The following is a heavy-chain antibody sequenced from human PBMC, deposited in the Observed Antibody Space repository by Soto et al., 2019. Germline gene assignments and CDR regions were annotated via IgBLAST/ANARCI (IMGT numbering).Heavy chain of an antibody. J-gene: IGHJ4*02. Sequence: GGSLRLSCAASGFIFSDHHMDWVRQAPGKGLEWVGRTRNKANSHTTEYAASVKGRFTISRDDSKNSLYLQMNSLKIEDTAVYYCARATTVTDYWGQGTLVTVSS. CDR3: ARATTVTDY. CDR1: GFIFSDHH. D-gene: IGHD4-17*01. V-gene: IGHV3-72*01. CDR2: TRNKANSHTT.